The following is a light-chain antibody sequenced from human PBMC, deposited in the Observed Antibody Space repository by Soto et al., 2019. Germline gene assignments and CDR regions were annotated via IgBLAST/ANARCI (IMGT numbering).Light chain of an antibody. V-gene: IGKV3-20*01. J-gene: IGKJ2*01. CDR2: GAS. Sequence: EIVLTQSPGTLSLSPGERVTLSCRASQSVSSTHLAWFQQKSGQAPRLLIYGASSRATGVPDRFSGGGSGTDFTLSITRLEPEDFAVYYCQQCGDSPYNLGQGTKLEIK. CDR1: QSVSSTH. CDR3: QQCGDSPYN.